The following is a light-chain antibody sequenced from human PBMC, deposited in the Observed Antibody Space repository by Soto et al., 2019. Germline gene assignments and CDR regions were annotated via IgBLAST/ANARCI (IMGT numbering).Light chain of an antibody. CDR1: QGIRNE. J-gene: IGKJ1*01. CDR3: LQHNTLPWT. Sequence: DIQMTQSPSSVSASVGDRVTITCRASQGIRNELGWYQQKLGEAPKRLLYDAASLQSGVPSRFSGSGSGTEFTLKRSSLQPEDCATYYRLQHNTLPWTFGQGTKVEI. CDR2: DAA. V-gene: IGKV1-17*01.